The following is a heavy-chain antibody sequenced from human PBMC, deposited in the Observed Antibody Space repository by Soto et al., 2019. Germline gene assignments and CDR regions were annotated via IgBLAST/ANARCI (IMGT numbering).Heavy chain of an antibody. CDR1: GFTVSSNY. D-gene: IGHD3-10*01. CDR2: IYSGGST. V-gene: IGHV3-53*02. Sequence: EVQLVETGGGLIQPGGSLRLSCAASGFTVSSNYMSWVRQAPGKGLEWVSVIYSGGSTYYADSVKGRFTISRDNSTNTLYLQMNSLRAEDTAVYYCARDRGVSPPNYYYYGMDVWGQGTTVTVSS. CDR3: ARDRGVSPPNYYYYGMDV. J-gene: IGHJ6*02.